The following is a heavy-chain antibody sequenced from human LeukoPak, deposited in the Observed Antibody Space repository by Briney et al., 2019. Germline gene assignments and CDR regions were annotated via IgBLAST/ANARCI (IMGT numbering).Heavy chain of an antibody. D-gene: IGHD2-2*01. CDR2: IIPIFGTA. J-gene: IGHJ4*02. CDR1: TYTFTSNG. V-gene: IGHV1-69*13. CDR3: ARDQLLRGRYTQSGY. Sequence: ASVKVSCKASTYTFTSNGISWVRQAPGQGLEWMGGIIPIFGTANYAQKFQGRVTITADDSTSTAYMELSSLRSEDTAVYYCARDQLLRGRYTQSGYWGQGTLVTVSS.